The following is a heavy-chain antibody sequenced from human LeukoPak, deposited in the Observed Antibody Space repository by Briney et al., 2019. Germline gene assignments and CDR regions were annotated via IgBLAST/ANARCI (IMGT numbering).Heavy chain of an antibody. D-gene: IGHD3-3*01. CDR2: IYYSGST. CDR1: GGSISSSSYH. CDR3: ARSYYDFWSGPNWFDP. Sequence: PSETLSLTCTVSGGSISSSSYHWGWIRQPPGKGLEWIGSIYYSGSTYYNPSLKSRVTISVDTSKNQFSLKLSSVTAADTAVYYCARSYYDFWSGPNWFDPWGQGTLVTVSS. J-gene: IGHJ5*02. V-gene: IGHV4-39*07.